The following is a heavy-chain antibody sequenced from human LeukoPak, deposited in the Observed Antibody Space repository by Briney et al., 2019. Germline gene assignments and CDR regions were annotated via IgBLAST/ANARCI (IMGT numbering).Heavy chain of an antibody. CDR2: ISSSGSYI. V-gene: IGHV3-21*01. CDR3: ARLDYYDSSGYQSDDAFDI. Sequence: PGGSLRLSCAASGFTFSSYSMNWVRQAPGKGLEWVTSISSSGSYIYYADSVKGRFTISRDNAKNSLYLQMNSLRAEDTAVYYCARLDYYDSSGYQSDDAFDIWGQGTLVTVSS. CDR1: GFTFSSYS. J-gene: IGHJ3*02. D-gene: IGHD3-22*01.